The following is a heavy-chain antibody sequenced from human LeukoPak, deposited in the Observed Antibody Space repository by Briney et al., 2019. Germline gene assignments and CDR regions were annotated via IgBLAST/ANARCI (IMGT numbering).Heavy chain of an antibody. J-gene: IGHJ4*02. D-gene: IGHD6-13*01. CDR3: ARESATADTHFDY. V-gene: IGHV3-48*04. CDR2: ISSSSSPI. CDR1: GFTFSTYS. Sequence: PGGSLRLSCAASGFTFSTYSMNWIRQAPGKGLEWISYISSSSSPIYYADSVKGRFTISRDNAKNSLYLQMNSLRAEDTAVYYCARESATADTHFDYWGQGTLVTVSS.